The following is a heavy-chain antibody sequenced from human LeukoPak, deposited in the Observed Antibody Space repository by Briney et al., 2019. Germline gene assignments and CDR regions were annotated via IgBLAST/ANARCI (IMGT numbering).Heavy chain of an antibody. CDR2: GHYSGST. CDR3: ARAYYDFWRLDY. J-gene: IGHJ4*02. Sequence: PSETLSLTCTVSGGSISSYYRSWIRQPPGKRLEWIGYGHYSGSTNCNPSFKTRVTISVDTSKNQFSLKLTSVTAADTAVYYCARAYYDFWRLDYWGQGTLVTVSS. V-gene: IGHV4-59*01. D-gene: IGHD3-3*01. CDR1: GGSISSYY.